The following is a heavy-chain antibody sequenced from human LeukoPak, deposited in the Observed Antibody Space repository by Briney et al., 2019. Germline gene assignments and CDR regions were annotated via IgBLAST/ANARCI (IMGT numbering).Heavy chain of an antibody. CDR1: GFTFSNYA. J-gene: IGHJ5*02. D-gene: IGHD4-23*01. CDR3: AKDRSTAVTPRGNWFDP. V-gene: IGHV3-23*01. Sequence: PGGSLRLSCAASGFTFSNYAMSWVRQAPGKGLEWVSSISGSGGNTYYADSVKGRFTISRDNSKNTLYLHMNSLRAEDTAVYYCAKDRSTAVTPRGNWFDPWGQGTLVTVSS. CDR2: ISGSGGNT.